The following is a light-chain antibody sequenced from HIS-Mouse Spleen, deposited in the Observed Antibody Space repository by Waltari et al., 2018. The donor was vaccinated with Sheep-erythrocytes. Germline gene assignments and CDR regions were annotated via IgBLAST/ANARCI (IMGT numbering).Light chain of an antibody. CDR2: EVS. CDR3: SSYAGSNNLV. J-gene: IGLJ3*02. Sequence: QSALTQPPSASGSPGQSVTIPCTGTSSDFGGYNYFPWYQQHPGKAPKLMIYEVSTRPSGVPDRFSGSKSGNTASLTVSGLQAEDEADYYCSSYAGSNNLVFGGGTKLTVL. V-gene: IGLV2-8*01. CDR1: SSDFGGYNY.